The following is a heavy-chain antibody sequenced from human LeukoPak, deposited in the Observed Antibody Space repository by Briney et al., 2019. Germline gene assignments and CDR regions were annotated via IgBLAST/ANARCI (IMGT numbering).Heavy chain of an antibody. J-gene: IGHJ4*01. Sequence: GGALRLSCAVSGITLGNYGMSWVRQPPGKGLEWVAGISDSGGSTNYADSVKGRFTISRDTPRNTLYLQMNSLRAEDTAVYFCAKRGVVIRVFLVGFHKEAYYFDSWGQEPWSPSPQ. D-gene: IGHD3-10*01. CDR3: AKRGVVIRVFLVGFHKEAYYFDS. CDR2: ISDSGGST. CDR1: GITLGNYG. V-gene: IGHV3-23*01.